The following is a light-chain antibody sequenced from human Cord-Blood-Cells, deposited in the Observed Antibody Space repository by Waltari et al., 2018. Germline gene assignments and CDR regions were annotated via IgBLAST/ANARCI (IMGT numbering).Light chain of an antibody. Sequence: AIRITQSQSSLPASTGDRATIACRASQGISSYLAWYQQKPGKAPKLLIYAASTLQSAVPSRFSGSGSGTDFTLTISCLQSEDFATYYCQQYYSYPLTFGGGTKVEIK. CDR2: AAS. CDR3: QQYYSYPLT. CDR1: QGISSY. J-gene: IGKJ4*01. V-gene: IGKV1-8*01.